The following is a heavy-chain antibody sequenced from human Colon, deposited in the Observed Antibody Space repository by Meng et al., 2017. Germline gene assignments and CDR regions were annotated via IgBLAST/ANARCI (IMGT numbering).Heavy chain of an antibody. CDR2: INPFNSDT. V-gene: IGHV5-51*01. CDR1: GYSFTSYW. CDR3: AIRPAITGAPFQY. Sequence: GESLKISCKGSGYSFTSYWIGWVRQMLGKGLEWIALINPFNSDTRYGPSFQGQVAISVDTSINTAHLQLTTLKASDTALYYCAIRPAITGAPFQYWGQGTLVTVSS. J-gene: IGHJ4*02. D-gene: IGHD1-14*01.